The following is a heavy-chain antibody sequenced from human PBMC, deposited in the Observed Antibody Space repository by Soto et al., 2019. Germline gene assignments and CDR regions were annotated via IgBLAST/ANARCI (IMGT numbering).Heavy chain of an antibody. CDR2: IYWNDDK. Sequence: QITLKESGPTLVKPTHTLTLTCTFSGFSLGTSGVGVGWIRQPPGKALEWLAFIYWNDDKRYNPSLKSRLTILKDTSRNQVFITLTNKYPVDTATYYGARRQRYDWNDGGWFDPWGQGTLVTVSS. CDR1: GFSLGTSGVG. D-gene: IGHD1-20*01. J-gene: IGHJ5*02. CDR3: ARRQRYDWNDGGWFDP. V-gene: IGHV2-5*01.